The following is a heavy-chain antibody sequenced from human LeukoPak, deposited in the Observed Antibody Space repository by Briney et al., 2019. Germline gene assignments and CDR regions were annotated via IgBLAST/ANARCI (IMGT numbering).Heavy chain of an antibody. J-gene: IGHJ3*01. D-gene: IGHD6-13*01. CDR2: IYYSGST. CDR3: ARLFSSSWYRGAFDL. CDR1: GGSISSSSYY. Sequence: PSETLSLTRTVSGGSISSSSYYWGWIRQPPGKGLEWIGSIYYSGSTYYNPSLKSRVTISVDTSKNQFSLKLSSVTAADTAVYYCARLFSSSWYRGAFDLWGQGTMVTVSS. V-gene: IGHV4-39*01.